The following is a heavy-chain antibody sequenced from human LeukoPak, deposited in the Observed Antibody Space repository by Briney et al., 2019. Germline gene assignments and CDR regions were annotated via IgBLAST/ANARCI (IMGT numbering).Heavy chain of an antibody. V-gene: IGHV1-18*04. Sequence: GASVKVSCKASGYTFTDYYIHWVRQAPGQGLEWMGWISAYNGNTNYAQKLQGRVTMTTDTSTSTAYMELRSLRSDDTAVYYCARGRNYDILTGWWAHDAFDIWGQGTMVTVSS. CDR2: ISAYNGNT. CDR3: ARGRNYDILTGWWAHDAFDI. J-gene: IGHJ3*02. CDR1: GYTFTDYY. D-gene: IGHD3-9*01.